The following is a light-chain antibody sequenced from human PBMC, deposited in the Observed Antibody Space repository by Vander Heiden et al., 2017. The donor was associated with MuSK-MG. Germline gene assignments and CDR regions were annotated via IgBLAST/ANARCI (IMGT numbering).Light chain of an antibody. CDR2: DAS. Sequence: EIVLTQSPATLSLSPGERATLSCRASQSVSSHLAWYQQKPGQAPRLLIYDASNRATGIQSRFSGSGAGTDFTLTISSREPKDFAGYDGQHRGGWTFGQGTKVEIK. V-gene: IGKV3-11*01. CDR1: QSVSSH. J-gene: IGKJ1*01. CDR3: QHRGGWT.